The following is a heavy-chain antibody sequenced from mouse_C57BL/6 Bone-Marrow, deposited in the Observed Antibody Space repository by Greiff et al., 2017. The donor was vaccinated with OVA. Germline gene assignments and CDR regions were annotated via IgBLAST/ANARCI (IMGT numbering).Heavy chain of an antibody. CDR1: GYTFTSYW. D-gene: IGHD1-1*01. V-gene: IGHV1-50*01. CDR2: IDPSDSYT. CDR3: ARARGYYGSSKGMDY. J-gene: IGHJ4*01. Sequence: QVQLQQPGAELVKPGASVKLSCKASGYTFTSYWMQWVKQRPGQGLEWIGEIDPSDSYTNYNHKFKGKATLTVDTSSSTAYMQLSSLTSEDSAVYYCARARGYYGSSKGMDYWGQGTSVTVAS.